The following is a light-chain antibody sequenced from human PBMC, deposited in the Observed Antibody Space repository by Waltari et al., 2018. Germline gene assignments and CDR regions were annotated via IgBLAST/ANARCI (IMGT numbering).Light chain of an antibody. J-gene: IGKJ4*01. CDR2: GAS. V-gene: IGKV3-15*01. CDR1: LSIDDS. Sequence: EIVMTQSPATLSVARGGSATLPCRASLSIDDSLAGYQQKPGQPPRLLIHGASTRDTGIPVRFSGSGSGTAFTLTITGLQSEDFAVYFCKQYNQWPLTFGRGTKVEIK. CDR3: KQYNQWPLT.